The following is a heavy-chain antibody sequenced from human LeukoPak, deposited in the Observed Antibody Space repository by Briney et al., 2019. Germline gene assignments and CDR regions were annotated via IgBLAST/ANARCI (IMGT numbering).Heavy chain of an antibody. V-gene: IGHV4-61*08. J-gene: IGHJ1*01. CDR3: ARGGSYYDSSGYYFRH. CDR1: GGSISSGGYY. Sequence: PSETLSLTCTVSGGSISSGGYYWSWIRQHPGKGLEWIGYIYYSGSTYYNPSLKSRVSISVDTSKNQFSLKLSSVTAADTAVYYCARGGSYYDSSGYYFRHWGQGTLFTVSS. D-gene: IGHD3-22*01. CDR2: IYYSGST.